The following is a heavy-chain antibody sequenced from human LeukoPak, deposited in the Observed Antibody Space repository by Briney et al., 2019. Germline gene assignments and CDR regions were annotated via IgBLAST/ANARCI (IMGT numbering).Heavy chain of an antibody. CDR1: GYSINSGYY. D-gene: IGHD2-2*01. V-gene: IGHV4-38-2*02. CDR3: ARHRLGYCSSTSCYLEDAFDI. J-gene: IGHJ3*02. Sequence: SETLSLTCTVSGYSINSGYYWGWIRQPPGKGLEWIGSIYHSGSTYYNPSLKSRVTISVDTSKNQFSLKLSSVTAADTAVYYCARHRLGYCSSTSCYLEDAFDIWGQGTMVTVSS. CDR2: IYHSGST.